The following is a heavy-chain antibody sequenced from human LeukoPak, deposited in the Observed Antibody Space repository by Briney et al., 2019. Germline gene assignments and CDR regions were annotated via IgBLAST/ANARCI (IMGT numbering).Heavy chain of an antibody. CDR3: TTRLRYFDWTIYDFDY. CDR1: GFTFSSYW. CDR2: INSDGSGT. J-gene: IGHJ4*02. V-gene: IGHV3-74*03. Sequence: PGGSLRLSCAASGFTFSSYWMHWVRQAPEKGLMWVSRINSDGSGTTYADSVKGRFTISRDNAKNTLYLQMNSLRAEDTAVYYCTTRLRYFDWTIYDFDYWGQGTLVTVSS. D-gene: IGHD3-9*01.